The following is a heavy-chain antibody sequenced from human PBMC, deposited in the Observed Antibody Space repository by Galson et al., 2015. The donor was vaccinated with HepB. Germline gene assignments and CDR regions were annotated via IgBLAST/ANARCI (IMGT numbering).Heavy chain of an antibody. J-gene: IGHJ5*02. V-gene: IGHV1-3*01. CDR1: GYTFTSYA. CDR3: ARDLKPGNWFDP. Sequence: SVKVSCKASGYTFTSYAMHWVRQAPGQRLEWMGWINAGNGNTKYSQKFQGRVTITRDTSASTAYMELSSLRSEDTAVYYCARDLKPGNWFDPWGQGTLVTVSS. D-gene: IGHD1-14*01. CDR2: INAGNGNT.